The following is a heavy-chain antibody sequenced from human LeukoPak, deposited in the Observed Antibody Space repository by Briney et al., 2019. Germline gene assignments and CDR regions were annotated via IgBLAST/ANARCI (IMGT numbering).Heavy chain of an antibody. D-gene: IGHD3-10*01. Sequence: AESLCLSCVGPKSTSTIHSMNWDSPAPGRGMDWVSVISGDGTNTYYADSVKGRFTISRDNSKNTLYLQMKSLRSEDTAVYYCAKWGDYGSGTDYVFDIWGQGTMVTVSS. CDR1: KSTSTIHS. V-gene: IGHV3-23*01. CDR2: ISGDGTNT. CDR3: AKWGDYGSGTDYVFDI. J-gene: IGHJ3*02.